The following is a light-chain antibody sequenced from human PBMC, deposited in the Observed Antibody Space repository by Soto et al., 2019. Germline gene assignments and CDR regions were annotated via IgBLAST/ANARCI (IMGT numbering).Light chain of an antibody. CDR2: GAS. J-gene: IGKJ4*01. CDR3: QQYGDSPLT. CDR1: QTVTSEY. Sequence: IALTQSPGTPSLSTGERATLSCRASQTVTSEYLAWYQQKPGQAPRLLIYGASDRATGIPDRFSAIGSGTDCTLTISRLEHQDCAIYYCQQYGDSPLTFGGGTKVDIK. V-gene: IGKV3-20*01.